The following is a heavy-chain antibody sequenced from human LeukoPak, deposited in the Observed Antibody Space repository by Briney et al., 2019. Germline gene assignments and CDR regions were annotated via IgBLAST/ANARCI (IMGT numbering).Heavy chain of an antibody. Sequence: PGRSLRLSCAASGFTFDDYAMHWVRQAPAKGLEWVSGISWDSGSIGYADSVKGRFTISRDNAKNSLYLQMNSLRAEDTALYYCAKVLGFGELFNAFDIWGQGTMVTVSS. CDR2: ISWDSGSI. CDR1: GFTFDDYA. V-gene: IGHV3-9*01. D-gene: IGHD3-10*01. J-gene: IGHJ3*02. CDR3: AKVLGFGELFNAFDI.